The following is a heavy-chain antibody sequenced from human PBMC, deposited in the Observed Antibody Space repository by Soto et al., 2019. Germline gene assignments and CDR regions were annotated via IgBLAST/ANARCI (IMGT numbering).Heavy chain of an antibody. CDR3: ARGAMNPPYYYYYMDV. J-gene: IGHJ6*03. CDR1: GGSISSYY. D-gene: IGHD2-2*01. Sequence: PSETLSLTCTVSGGSISSYYWSWIRQPPGKGLEWIGYIYYSGSTNYNPSLKSRVTISVDTSKNQFSLKLSSVTAADSAVYYCARGAMNPPYYYYYMDVWGKGTTVTVSS. CDR2: IYYSGST. V-gene: IGHV4-59*01.